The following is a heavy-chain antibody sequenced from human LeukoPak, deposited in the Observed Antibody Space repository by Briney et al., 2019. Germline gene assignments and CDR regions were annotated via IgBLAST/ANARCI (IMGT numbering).Heavy chain of an antibody. D-gene: IGHD3-3*02. J-gene: IGHJ4*02. V-gene: IGHV4-59*11. Sequence: PSETLSLTCTVSGGSISSHYWSWIRQPPGKGLEWIGYIYYSGGTNYNPSLKSRVTISVDTSKNQFSLKLSSVTAAETAVYYCARWAPRTSNFDYWGQGTLVTVSS. CDR1: GGSISSHY. CDR2: IYYSGGT. CDR3: ARWAPRTSNFDY.